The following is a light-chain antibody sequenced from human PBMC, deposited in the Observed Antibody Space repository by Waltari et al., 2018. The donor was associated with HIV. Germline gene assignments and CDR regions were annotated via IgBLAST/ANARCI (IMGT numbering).Light chain of an antibody. CDR2: GAS. CDR3: QQYNNWPPA. V-gene: IGKV3-15*01. Sequence: EIVMTQSPATLSVSPGERATLSCRASQSVSSNLAWYQQKPGQAPRLLISGASTRATGIPARFSGSGSGTEFTLTISSLQSEEFAVYYCQQYNNWPPAFGQGTRLEI. CDR1: QSVSSN. J-gene: IGKJ5*01.